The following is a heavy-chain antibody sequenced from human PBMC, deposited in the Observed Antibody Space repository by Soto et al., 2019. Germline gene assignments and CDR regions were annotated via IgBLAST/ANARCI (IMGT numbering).Heavy chain of an antibody. CDR2: FDPEDGET. J-gene: IGHJ3*02. V-gene: IGHV1-24*01. Sequence: ASVKVSCKVSGYTLTELSMHWVRQAPGKGLEWMGGFDPEDGETIYAQKFQGRVTMTEDTSTDTAYMELSSLRSEDTAVYYCATTSQMRDAFDIWGQGTMVTVSS. D-gene: IGHD3-3*01. CDR3: ATTSQMRDAFDI. CDR1: GYTLTELS.